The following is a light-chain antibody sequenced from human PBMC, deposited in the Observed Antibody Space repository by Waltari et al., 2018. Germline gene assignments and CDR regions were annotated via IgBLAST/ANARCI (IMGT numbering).Light chain of an antibody. V-gene: IGLV3-25*03. CDR1: ALSSQY. CDR3: QSADTSIANVV. J-gene: IGLJ3*02. Sequence: SFVLTQPPSVSVSPGQTARLTCPGEALSSQYCDCYQQRPGQAPLLLIFKDKERPSGIPERFSGSSSGTTVTLTITSVQAEDEADYFCQSADTSIANVVFGGGTKLTVL. CDR2: KDK.